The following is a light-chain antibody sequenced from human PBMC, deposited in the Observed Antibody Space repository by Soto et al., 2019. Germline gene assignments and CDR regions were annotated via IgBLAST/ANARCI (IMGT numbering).Light chain of an antibody. CDR2: LNSDGSH. V-gene: IGLV4-69*01. J-gene: IGLJ2*01. CDR3: QSYDFVDHVV. CDR1: SGHSSYS. Sequence: QLVLTQSPSASASLGASVKLTCTLSSGHSSYSIAWHQQQSEKGPRYLMKLNSDGSHTKGDGIPDRFSGSSSGAERYLTISSLQSEDEADYYCQSYDFVDHVVFGGGTKLTVL.